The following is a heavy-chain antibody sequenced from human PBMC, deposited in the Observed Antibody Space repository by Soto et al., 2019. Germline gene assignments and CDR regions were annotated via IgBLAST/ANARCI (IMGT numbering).Heavy chain of an antibody. J-gene: IGHJ4*02. CDR2: IIPILGIA. Sequence: QVQLVQSGAEVKKPGSSVKVSCKASGGTFSSYTISWVRQAPGQGLEWMGRIIPILGIANYAQKFQGRVTITADKSTGTAYMELSSLRSEDTAVYYCAAQFNCSSTSCYGPSDYWGQGTLVTVSS. CDR3: AAQFNCSSTSCYGPSDY. V-gene: IGHV1-69*02. CDR1: GGTFSSYT. D-gene: IGHD2-2*01.